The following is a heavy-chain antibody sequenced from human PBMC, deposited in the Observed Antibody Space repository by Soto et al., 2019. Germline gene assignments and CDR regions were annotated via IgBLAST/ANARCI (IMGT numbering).Heavy chain of an antibody. Sequence: GGSLRLSCAASGFTLIRHTMNWVRQAPGKGLEWVSFIGSRTSDIYYADSVKGRFTISRDNAKNSLYLDLTRLRAEDTAVYFCVRDYYDTSGYPNTFDMWGQGTMVTVSS. V-gene: IGHV3-21*01. CDR2: IGSRTSDI. J-gene: IGHJ3*02. CDR1: GFTLIRHT. CDR3: VRDYYDTSGYPNTFDM. D-gene: IGHD3-22*01.